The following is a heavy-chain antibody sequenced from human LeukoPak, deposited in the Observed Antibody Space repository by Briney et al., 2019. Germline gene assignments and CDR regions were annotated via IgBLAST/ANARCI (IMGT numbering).Heavy chain of an antibody. J-gene: IGHJ5*02. CDR3: ARHRGYCSGGSCYAEDNWFDP. Sequence: GASVKVSCKASGYTFTSYYMHWVRQAPGQGLEWMGIINPSGGSTSYAQKFQGRVTMTRDMSTSTVYMELSSLRSEDTAVYYCARHRGYCSGGSCYAEDNWFDPWGQGTLVTVPS. CDR2: INPSGGST. V-gene: IGHV1-46*01. D-gene: IGHD2-15*01. CDR1: GYTFTSYY.